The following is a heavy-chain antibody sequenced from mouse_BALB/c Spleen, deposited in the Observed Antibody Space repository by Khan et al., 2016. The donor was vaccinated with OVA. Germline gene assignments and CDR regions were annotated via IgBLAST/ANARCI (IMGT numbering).Heavy chain of an antibody. D-gene: IGHD1-1*01. Sequence: EVELVESGGDLVKPGGSLKLSCAASGFTFSTYGMSWVRQAPDKRLEWVATVSTGGSYTYYPDSVKGRFTISRDNAKNNLYLQMSGLRSDDTAMFYCTRLAYYYDSEGFAYWGQGTLVTVSA. J-gene: IGHJ3*01. CDR1: GFTFSTYG. CDR3: TRLAYYYDSEGFAY. CDR2: VSTGGSYT. V-gene: IGHV5-6*01.